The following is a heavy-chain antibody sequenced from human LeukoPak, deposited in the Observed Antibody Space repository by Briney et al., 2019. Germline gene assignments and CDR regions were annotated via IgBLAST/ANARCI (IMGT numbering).Heavy chain of an antibody. Sequence: GGSLRLTCAASGFTFSSYGMHWVRQAPGKGLEWVAFIRSDGSIKYYTESLKGRFTISRDNSKNTLYLQMNSLRAEDTAVYYCANKPAGFDPWGQGTLVTVSS. CDR1: GFTFSSYG. V-gene: IGHV3-30*02. J-gene: IGHJ5*02. CDR2: IRSDGSIK. CDR3: ANKPAGFDP. D-gene: IGHD1-14*01.